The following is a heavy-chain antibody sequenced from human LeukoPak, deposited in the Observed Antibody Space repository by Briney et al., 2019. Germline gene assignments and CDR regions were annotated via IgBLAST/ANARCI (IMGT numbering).Heavy chain of an antibody. CDR1: GFTFSSYA. Sequence: GGSLRLSCAASGFTFSSYAMSWVRQAPGKGLEWVSAISGSGGSTYYADSVKGRFTIPRDSSKNTLYLQMNNLRPEDTAVYYCAKLHNLNCDYWGLGTLVTVSS. V-gene: IGHV3-23*01. CDR3: AKLHNLNCDY. CDR2: ISGSGGST. J-gene: IGHJ4*02. D-gene: IGHD1-14*01.